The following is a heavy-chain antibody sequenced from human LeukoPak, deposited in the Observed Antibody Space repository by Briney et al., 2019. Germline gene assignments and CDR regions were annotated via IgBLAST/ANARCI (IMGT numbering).Heavy chain of an antibody. CDR3: AKSSGASTFRAAFDI. CDR2: IRYDGSNK. CDR1: GFTFSNYG. D-gene: IGHD1-26*01. V-gene: IGHV3-30*02. Sequence: HAGGSLRLSCAASGFTFSNYGMHWVRQAPGKGLEWVAFIRYDGSNKYYADSVKGRFTISRDNSKNTLYLQMNSLRAGDTAVFYCAKSSGASTFRAAFDIWGQGTMVTVSS. J-gene: IGHJ3*02.